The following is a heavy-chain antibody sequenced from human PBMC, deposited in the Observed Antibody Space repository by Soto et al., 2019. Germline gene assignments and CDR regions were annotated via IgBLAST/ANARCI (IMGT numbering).Heavy chain of an antibody. CDR3: TRYTYTSRYSYFGMDV. J-gene: IGHJ6*02. V-gene: IGHV3-49*03. D-gene: IGHD2-2*01. CDR1: GFTFGDYA. Sequence: PGGSLRLSCTCFGFTFGDYAISWSRQAPGKGLEWVGVIRSKAYGETTDYGASMKGRFTILRDDSKSIAYLQLNSLQSEDTGVYYCTRYTYTSRYSYFGMDVWGHGTAVTVSS. CDR2: IRSKAYGETT.